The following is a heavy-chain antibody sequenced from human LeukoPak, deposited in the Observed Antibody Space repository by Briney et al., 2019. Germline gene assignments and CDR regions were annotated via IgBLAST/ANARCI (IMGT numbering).Heavy chain of an antibody. V-gene: IGHV3-64*01. CDR3: ARAGIGRALDI. Sequence: PGGSLRLSCAASGFTLSTYAMHWVRQAPGKGLESVSAISSNGGSTYYANSVKGRFTISRDNSKNTLYLQMGSLRAEDMAVYYCARAGIGRALDIWGQGTMVTVSS. D-gene: IGHD6-13*01. CDR1: GFTLSTYA. CDR2: ISSNGGST. J-gene: IGHJ3*02.